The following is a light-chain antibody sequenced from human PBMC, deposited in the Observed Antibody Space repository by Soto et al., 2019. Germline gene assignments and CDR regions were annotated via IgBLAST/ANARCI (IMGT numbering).Light chain of an antibody. CDR2: YNN. V-gene: IGLV1-44*01. Sequence: QSVLTQPPSASGTPGQRVTISCTGSSSNIGSNTVNWYHQLPGTATTLLIYYNNQRPSGGPDRCSGSKSGTSASLAIRGLPAEDEDHYYCSAWDDRLYGGVFGGGTKLTVL. J-gene: IGLJ3*02. CDR1: SSNIGSNT. CDR3: SAWDDRLYGGV.